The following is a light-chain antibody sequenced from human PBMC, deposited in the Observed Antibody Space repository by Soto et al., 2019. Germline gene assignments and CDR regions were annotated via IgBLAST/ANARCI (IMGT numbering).Light chain of an antibody. CDR2: DVS. V-gene: IGLV2-11*01. J-gene: IGLJ1*01. CDR3: CSYEGSYTCV. Sequence: QSALTQPRSVSGSPGQSVTISCTGTSSDVGGYNYVSWYQQHPGKAPKLMIYDVSKRPSGVPDRFSGSKSGNTASLTISGLQAEDEADYYCCSYEGSYTCVFGNGTKLTVL. CDR1: SSDVGGYNY.